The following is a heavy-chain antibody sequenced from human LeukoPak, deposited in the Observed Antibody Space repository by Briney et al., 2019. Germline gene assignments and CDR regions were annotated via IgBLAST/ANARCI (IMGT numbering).Heavy chain of an antibody. CDR2: ISGSAGTT. CDR1: GFTFSSYA. J-gene: IGHJ4*02. D-gene: IGHD2-8*02. Sequence: GGSLRLSCAASGFTFSSYAMTWVRQAPGKGREWVSGISGSAGTTYYADSVQGRFTISRDTSKNTLYLQMNSLRAEDTAVYCCAKTGSRDTGGSYQYYFDYWGQGTLVTVSS. V-gene: IGHV3-23*01. CDR3: AKTGSRDTGGSYQYYFDY.